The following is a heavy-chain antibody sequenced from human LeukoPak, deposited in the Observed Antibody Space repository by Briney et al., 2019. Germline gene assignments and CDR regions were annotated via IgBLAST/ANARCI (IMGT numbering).Heavy chain of an antibody. CDR3: AKAPVTTCRGAFCYPFDY. CDR1: GFTFSSYA. CDR2: ISDAGNT. V-gene: IGHV3-23*01. J-gene: IGHJ4*02. Sequence: GGSLRLSCAASGFTFSSYAMTWVRLAPGKGLEWVSAISDAGNTYHADSVKGRFTISRDSSKNTLFLQMNRLRPEDAAVYYCAKAPVTTCRGAFCYPFDYWGLGTLVTVSS. D-gene: IGHD2-15*01.